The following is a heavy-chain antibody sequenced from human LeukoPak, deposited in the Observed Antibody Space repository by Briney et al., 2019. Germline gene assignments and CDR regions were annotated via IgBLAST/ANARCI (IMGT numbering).Heavy chain of an antibody. Sequence: ASVKVSCKASGYTFTSYDINWVRQATGQGLEWVGWMNPNSGNTGYAQKFQGRVTMTRDTSTSTVYMELSSLRSEDTAVYYCARKGPYSSSPYYFDYWGQGTLVTVSS. CDR1: GYTFTSYD. CDR3: ARKGPYSSSPYYFDY. J-gene: IGHJ4*02. D-gene: IGHD6-13*01. CDR2: MNPNSGNT. V-gene: IGHV1-8*01.